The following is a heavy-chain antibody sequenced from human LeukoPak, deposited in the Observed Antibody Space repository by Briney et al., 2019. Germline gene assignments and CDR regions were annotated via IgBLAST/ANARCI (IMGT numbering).Heavy chain of an antibody. Sequence: PGGSLRLSCAASGFTFSNYSMNWVRQAPGKGLEWVSSISSLSSYIYYADSLKGRFTISRDNAKNSLYLQMNSLRAEDTAVYYCARGAPRDGYDYWGKEPLVTVSS. J-gene: IGHJ4*02. D-gene: IGHD5-18*01. CDR3: ARGAPRDGYDY. CDR1: GFTFSNYS. V-gene: IGHV3-21*01. CDR2: ISSLSSYI.